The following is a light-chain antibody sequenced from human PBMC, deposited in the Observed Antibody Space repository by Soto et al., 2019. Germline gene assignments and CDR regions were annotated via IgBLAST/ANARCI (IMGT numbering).Light chain of an antibody. J-gene: IGLJ3*02. V-gene: IGLV2-14*01. CDR2: EVS. CDR3: CSYTGGSSWV. CDR1: NSDVGTYNF. Sequence: QAVVTQPASVSGSPGQSITISCTGTNSDVGTYNFVSWYQQHPGKVPKLVIYEVSNRPSGVPNRFFGSKSANRASLTISGLQAEDEADYYCCSYTGGSSWVFGGGTKVTVL.